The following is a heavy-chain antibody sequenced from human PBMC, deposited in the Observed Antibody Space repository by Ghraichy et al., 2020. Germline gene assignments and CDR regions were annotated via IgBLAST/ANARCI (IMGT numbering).Heavy chain of an antibody. CDR1: GFTFSTYW. D-gene: IGHD3-10*01. V-gene: IGHV3-74*01. Sequence: GSLRLSCAASGFTFSTYWIHWVRQAPGEGLVWVSRINSDGGSTSYADSVKGRFTISRDNAKNTLYLQMNSLRAEDTAVYYCARGGYYGSGSYRTLFDYWGQGTLVTVSS. J-gene: IGHJ4*02. CDR3: ARGGYYGSGSYRTLFDY. CDR2: INSDGGST.